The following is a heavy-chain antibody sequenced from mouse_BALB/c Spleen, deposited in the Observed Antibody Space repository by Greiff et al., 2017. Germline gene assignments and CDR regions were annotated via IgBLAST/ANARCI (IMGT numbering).Heavy chain of an antibody. V-gene: IGHV3-6*02. CDR1: GYSITSGYY. Sequence: EVQLVESGPGLVKPSQSLSLTCSVTGYSITSGYYWNWIRQFPGNKLEWMGYISYDGSNNYNPSLKNRISITRDTSKNQFFLKLNSVTTEDTATYYCARETAMYYFDYWGQGTTLTVSS. J-gene: IGHJ2*01. D-gene: IGHD1-2*01. CDR3: ARETAMYYFDY. CDR2: ISYDGSN.